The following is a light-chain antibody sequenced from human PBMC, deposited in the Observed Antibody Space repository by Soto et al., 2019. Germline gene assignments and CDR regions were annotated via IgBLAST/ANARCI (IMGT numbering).Light chain of an antibody. CDR2: AAS. Sequence: DIQLTQSPSFLSASVGDRVTITCWASQGISSYLAWYQQKPGKAPKLLIYAASTLQSGVPSRFSGSGSGTEFTLTISSLQPDDFATYYCQQYNSYSPAWTFGQGTKVDI. V-gene: IGKV1-9*01. J-gene: IGKJ1*01. CDR3: QQYNSYSPAWT. CDR1: QGISSY.